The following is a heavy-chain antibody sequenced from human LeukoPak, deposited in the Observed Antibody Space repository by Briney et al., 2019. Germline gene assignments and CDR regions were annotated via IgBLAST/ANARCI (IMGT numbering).Heavy chain of an antibody. CDR3: ARGYRHSGSYCFGY. J-gene: IGHJ4*02. V-gene: IGHV1-8*01. CDR1: GYTFTSYD. CDR2: MNPNSGNT. Sequence: GASVKVSCKASGYTFTSYDINWVRQATGQGLEWMGWMNPNSGNTGYAQKFQGRVTMTRNTSISTAYMELSSLRSEDTAMYYCARGYRHSGSYCFGYWGQGTLVTVSS. D-gene: IGHD1-26*01.